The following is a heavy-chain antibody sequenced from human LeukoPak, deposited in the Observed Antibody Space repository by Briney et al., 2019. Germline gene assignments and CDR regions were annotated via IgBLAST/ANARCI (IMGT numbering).Heavy chain of an antibody. Sequence: PSETLSLTCAVSGDSISSRNWWTWVRQPPGKGLEWIGEMSSQSGNANYNPSLIRRVTISMDKSNNQLSLRLSSVTAADTAVYYCARIYCSTVTCYFDLWGPGTLVTVSS. D-gene: IGHD2-2*01. V-gene: IGHV4-4*02. CDR3: ARIYCSTVTCYFDL. CDR1: GDSISSRNW. CDR2: MSSQSGNA. J-gene: IGHJ4*02.